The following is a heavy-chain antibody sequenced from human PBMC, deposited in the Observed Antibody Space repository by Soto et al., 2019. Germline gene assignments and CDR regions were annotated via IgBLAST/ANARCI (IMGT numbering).Heavy chain of an antibody. Sequence: QLVQSGSEVQKPGSSVKVSCQASGGTFSGYVVTWVRQAPGQGLEWMGEFVPLFGTTNYAQRFSGRITITAEESTSTAYVELRTLTSDDTAVYYCATHGLGVSSPPYFDNWGQGTLVTVSS. J-gene: IGHJ4*02. CDR1: GGTFSGYV. V-gene: IGHV1-69*01. CDR2: FVPLFGTT. D-gene: IGHD3-16*01. CDR3: ATHGLGVSSPPYFDN.